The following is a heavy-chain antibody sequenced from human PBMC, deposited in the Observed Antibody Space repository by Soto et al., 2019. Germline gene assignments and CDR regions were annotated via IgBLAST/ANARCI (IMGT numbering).Heavy chain of an antibody. J-gene: IGHJ4*02. D-gene: IGHD1-26*01. CDR2: IIPIFGTA. V-gene: IGHV1-69*01. CDR1: GGTFSSYS. CDR3: ARDGGRHSGGINY. Sequence: QVQLVQSGAEVKKPGSSVKVSCKASGGTFSSYSINWVRQAPGQGLEWMGEIIPIFGTANYAQKFQGRVTITADESTSTAYMELSSLSSEDTAGYYCARDGGRHSGGINYWGQGTLVTVSS.